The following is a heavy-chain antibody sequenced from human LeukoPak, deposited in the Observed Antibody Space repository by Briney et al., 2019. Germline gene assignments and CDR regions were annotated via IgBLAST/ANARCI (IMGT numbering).Heavy chain of an antibody. CDR3: AKVAGIAAVGNDYYYYYMDV. CDR1: GFSFSNFG. CDR2: IRYDGSNK. D-gene: IGHD6-13*01. V-gene: IGHV3-30*02. Sequence: AGSLRLSCAASGFSFSNFGIHWVRQAPGKGLEWVAFIRYDGSNKYYADSVKGRFTISRDNSKNTLFLQMSSLRPEDTAVYYCAKVAGIAAVGNDYYYYYMDVWGKGTTVTVSS. J-gene: IGHJ6*03.